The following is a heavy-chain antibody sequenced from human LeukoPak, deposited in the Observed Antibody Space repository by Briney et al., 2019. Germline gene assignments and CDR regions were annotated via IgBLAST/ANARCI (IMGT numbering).Heavy chain of an antibody. V-gene: IGHV3-20*04. J-gene: IGHJ4*02. CDR1: GFTFDDYD. D-gene: IGHD3-3*01. CDR3: ARVYDFWSGYCNFDY. CDR2: IKWNGGST. Sequence: PGGSLRLSCAASGFTFDDYDMSWVRQAPGKGLEWVSGIKWNGGSTGYADSVKGRLTISRDNAKKSLYLQMNSLRAEDTAVYYCARVYDFWSGYCNFDYWGQGTLVTVSS.